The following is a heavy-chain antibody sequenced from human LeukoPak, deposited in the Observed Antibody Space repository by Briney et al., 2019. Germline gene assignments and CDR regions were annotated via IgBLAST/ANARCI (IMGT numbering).Heavy chain of an antibody. CDR2: IRSKAYGGTT. CDR1: GFTFGDYA. J-gene: IGHJ1*01. D-gene: IGHD3-3*01. CDR3: TSALRFLEWLPNH. V-gene: IGHV3-49*04. Sequence: GGSLRLSCTASGFTFGDYAMSWVRQAPWKGLEWVGFIRSKAYGGTTEYAASVKGRFTISRDDSKSIAYLQMNSLKTEDTAVYYCTSALRFLEWLPNHWGQGTLVTVSS.